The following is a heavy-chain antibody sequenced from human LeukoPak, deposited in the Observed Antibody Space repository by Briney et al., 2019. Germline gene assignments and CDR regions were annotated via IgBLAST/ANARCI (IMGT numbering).Heavy chain of an antibody. CDR2: IYTSGNT. D-gene: IGHD6-13*01. J-gene: IGHJ4*02. CDR1: GGSISNSNYY. Sequence: SETLSLTCTVSGGSISNSNYYWSWIRQPAGKGLEWIGRIYTSGNTNYNPSLKSRVTISVDTSKNQFSLKLSSVTAADTAAYYCARGGRGWQPLAYWGQGTLVTVSS. V-gene: IGHV4-61*02. CDR3: ARGGRGWQPLAY.